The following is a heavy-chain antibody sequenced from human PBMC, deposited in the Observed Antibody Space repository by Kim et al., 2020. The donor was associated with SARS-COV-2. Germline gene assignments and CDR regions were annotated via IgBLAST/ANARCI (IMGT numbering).Heavy chain of an antibody. V-gene: IGHV4-59*13. D-gene: IGHD3-16*01. J-gene: IGHJ4*02. CDR1: GASITNYY. CDR2: IYNSGST. Sequence: SETLSLTCTVSGASITNYYWSWIRQPPGKGLEWIGYIYNSGSTDYNPSLKTRVTIFIDTSKSQFSLRLSTVTAADRALFFFARMPYWGFDHWGQGSLDTV. CDR3: ARMPYWGFDH.